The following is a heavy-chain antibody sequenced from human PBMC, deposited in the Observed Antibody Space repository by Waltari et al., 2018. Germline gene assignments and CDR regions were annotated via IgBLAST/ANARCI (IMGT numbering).Heavy chain of an antibody. Sequence: EVQLVESGGGFVQPGGSLRLSCLGSGFTFGVFSMHWIRQAPGKGRGWGAYISASRAAIDYAESVKGRFTISRDNAKNSLFLQMTNLGVEDTTVYYCATEPAPGAGINYWGQGILVTVSS. CDR2: ISASRAAI. J-gene: IGHJ4*02. CDR1: GFTFGVFS. D-gene: IGHD6-19*01. V-gene: IGHV3-48*01. CDR3: ATEPAPGAGINY.